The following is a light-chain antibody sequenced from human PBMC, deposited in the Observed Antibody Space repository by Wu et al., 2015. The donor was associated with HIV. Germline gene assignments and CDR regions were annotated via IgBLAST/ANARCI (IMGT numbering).Light chain of an antibody. Sequence: IVLTQSPGTLSLSPGERATLSCRASQSISSSYLAWYLQKPGQAPRLLIYATSIRATGVPDRFRGSGSGTDFSLTISRLEPDDFAVYYCQQYGSSQWTFGQGTKVEIK. CDR3: QQYGSSQWT. V-gene: IGKV3-20*01. CDR2: ATS. CDR1: QSISSSY. J-gene: IGKJ1*01.